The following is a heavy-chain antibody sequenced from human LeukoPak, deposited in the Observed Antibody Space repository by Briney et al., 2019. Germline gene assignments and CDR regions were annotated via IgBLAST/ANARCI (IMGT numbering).Heavy chain of an antibody. Sequence: GESLKISCKGSGYSFTSYWIGWVRQMPGKGLEWMGIIYPGDSDTRYSPSLQGQVTISADKSISTAYLQWSSLKASDTAMYYCARFATYYYDSSGYFDYWGQGTLVTVSS. D-gene: IGHD3-22*01. V-gene: IGHV5-51*01. CDR2: IYPGDSDT. CDR1: GYSFTSYW. CDR3: ARFATYYYDSSGYFDY. J-gene: IGHJ4*02.